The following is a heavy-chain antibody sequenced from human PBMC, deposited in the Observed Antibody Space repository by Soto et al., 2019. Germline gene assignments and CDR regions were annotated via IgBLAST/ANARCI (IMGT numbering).Heavy chain of an antibody. D-gene: IGHD2-8*01. CDR1: GFTFDDYA. V-gene: IGHV3-9*01. Sequence: GGSLRLSCAASGFTFDDYAMHWVRQAPGKGLEWVSGISWNSGSIGYADSVKGRFTISRDNAKNSLYLQMNSLRAEDTALYYCAMYGLSSANYYYMDVWGKGTTVTVSS. J-gene: IGHJ6*03. CDR2: ISWNSGSI. CDR3: AMYGLSSANYYYMDV.